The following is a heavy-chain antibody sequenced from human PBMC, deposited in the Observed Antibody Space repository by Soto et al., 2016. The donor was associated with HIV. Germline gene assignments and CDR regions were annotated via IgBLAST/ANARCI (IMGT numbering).Heavy chain of an antibody. CDR3: ARGHREYSSLGSYYMDV. CDR2: IWYDGSGQ. V-gene: IGHV3-33*01. D-gene: IGHD3-22*01. CDR1: GFSFSVYG. Sequence: QVLLVESGGGVVQPGRSLRLSCAASGFSFSVYGIHWVRQAPGKGLEWVAVIWYDGSGQYYGDSVKGRFTISRDNPKKTLYLQMNSLRAEDTAVYYCARGHREYSSLGSYYMDVWGKGTTVTVSS. J-gene: IGHJ6*03.